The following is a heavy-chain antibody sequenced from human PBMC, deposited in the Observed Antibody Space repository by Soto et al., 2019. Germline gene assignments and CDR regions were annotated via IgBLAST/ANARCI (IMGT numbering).Heavy chain of an antibody. D-gene: IGHD6-13*01. CDR2: INHRGSA. CDR1: GASVSSTYW. V-gene: IGHV4-4*02. J-gene: IGHJ4*02. CDR3: ARYNAASGTYYFDY. Sequence: PSETLSLTCAVSGASVSSTYWWSWVRQPPGKGPEWIGEINHRGSANYNPSLRSRVTMSVDISKSQSSLRLTSVTAADTAVYYCARYNAASGTYYFDYWGQGALVT.